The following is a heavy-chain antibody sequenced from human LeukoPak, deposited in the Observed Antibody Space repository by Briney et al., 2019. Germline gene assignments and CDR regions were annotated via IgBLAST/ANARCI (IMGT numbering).Heavy chain of an antibody. CDR3: VRDSGEIPNTYYYDSSGYLHY. CDR2: IWYDGSNK. Sequence: GRSLRLSCAASGFTFNTYGMHWVRPAPGKGLEWVAVIWYDGSNKYYADSVRGRFTISRDNSKNTLYLQMNSLRAEDTAVYFCVRDSGEIPNTYYYDSSGYLHYWGPGTLVTVSS. V-gene: IGHV3-33*01. D-gene: IGHD3-22*01. CDR1: GFTFNTYG. J-gene: IGHJ4*02.